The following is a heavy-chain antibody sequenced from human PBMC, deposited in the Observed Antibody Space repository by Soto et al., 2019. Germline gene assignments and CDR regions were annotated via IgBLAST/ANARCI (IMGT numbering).Heavy chain of an antibody. Sequence: EVQLLESGGGLVQPGGSLRLSCVASGFAFSTHAMSWVRQSPGKGLEWVSTFSGSGGNIYYAESVKGRLTISRDDSKNTLYLKMDSLRVEDTAVYYWATDPPWTVGPLAMDVWGQGTKVTVSS. V-gene: IGHV3-23*01. CDR1: GFAFSTHA. CDR2: FSGSGGNI. J-gene: IGHJ6*02. CDR3: ATDPPWTVGPLAMDV. D-gene: IGHD1-26*01.